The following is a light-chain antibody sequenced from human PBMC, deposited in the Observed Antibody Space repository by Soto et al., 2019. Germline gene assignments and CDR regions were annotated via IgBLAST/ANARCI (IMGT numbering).Light chain of an antibody. V-gene: IGKV1-5*01. CDR1: PSNSSW. J-gene: IGKJ2*01. Sequence: SQMTQSPSTLSASVGATVTITCRSSPSNSSWLAWYQQKAGKAPRLLIHDASDLASGAPSRFSGSGSGTEFTLTISSLQADAFATYYYQQYLTYTFGRGTKLEIK. CDR2: DAS. CDR3: QQYLTYT.